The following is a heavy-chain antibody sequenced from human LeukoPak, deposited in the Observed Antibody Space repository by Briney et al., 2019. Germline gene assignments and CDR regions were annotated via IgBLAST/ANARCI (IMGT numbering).Heavy chain of an antibody. V-gene: IGHV3-30*04. CDR2: ISYDGSNK. CDR3: AKDGLRGYDFDH. CDR1: GFTFSSYA. Sequence: GRSLRLSCAASGFTFSSYAMHWVRQAPGKGLEWVAVISYDGSNKYYADSVKGRFTISRDNSKNTVFLQMNSLRGEDTAVYYCAKDGLRGYDFDHWGQGTLVTVTA. D-gene: IGHD3-22*01. J-gene: IGHJ5*02.